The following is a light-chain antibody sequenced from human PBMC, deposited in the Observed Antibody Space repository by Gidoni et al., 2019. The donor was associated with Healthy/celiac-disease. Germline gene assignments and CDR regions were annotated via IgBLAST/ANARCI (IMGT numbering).Light chain of an antibody. J-gene: IGLJ2*01. Sequence: SYVLTQPHPVSAAAGQTARITCGGNNIGSKSVHWYQQKPGQAPVLVVYDDSDRPSGIPDRFSGSTSGNTATLTISGVEAEDEADYYCQVWDSSSDYVVFGGGTKLTVL. CDR1: NIGSKS. CDR2: DDS. CDR3: QVWDSSSDYVV. V-gene: IGLV3-21*02.